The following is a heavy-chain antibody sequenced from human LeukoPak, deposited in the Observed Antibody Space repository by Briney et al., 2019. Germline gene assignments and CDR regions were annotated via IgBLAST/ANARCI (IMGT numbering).Heavy chain of an antibody. CDR3: AKSGYSSSYYGMDV. J-gene: IGHJ6*02. Sequence: GGSLRLSCAASGFTVSSNYMSWVRQAPGKGLEWVAVISYDGSNKYYADSVKGRFTISRDNSKNTLYLQMNSLRAEDTAVYYCAKSGYSSSYYGMDVWGQGTTVTVSS. V-gene: IGHV3-30*18. D-gene: IGHD6-6*01. CDR2: ISYDGSNK. CDR1: GFTVSSNY.